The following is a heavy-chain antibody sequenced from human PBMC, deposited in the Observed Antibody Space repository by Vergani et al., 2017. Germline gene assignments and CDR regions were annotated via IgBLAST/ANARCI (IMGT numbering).Heavy chain of an antibody. CDR2: INPSGGST. D-gene: IGHD2-2*01. J-gene: IGHJ5*02. Sequence: QVQLVQSGAEVKKPGASVKVSCKASGYTFTSYYMHWVRQAPGQGLEWMGIINPSGGSTSYAQKLQGRVTMTRDTSTRTVYMELSSLRSEDTAVYYCARDSRYCSSTSCYVGRDWFDPWGQGTLVTVSS. CDR1: GYTFTSYY. CDR3: ARDSRYCSSTSCYVGRDWFDP. V-gene: IGHV1-46*01.